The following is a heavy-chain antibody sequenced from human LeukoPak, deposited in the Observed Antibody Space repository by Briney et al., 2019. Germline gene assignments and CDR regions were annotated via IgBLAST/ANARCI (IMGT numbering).Heavy chain of an antibody. V-gene: IGHV1-18*01. J-gene: IGHJ4*02. CDR3: ARDLPYSSSWESIDY. Sequence: ASVKVSCKASGYTFTRYSISWVRQAPGQGLEWMGWISGYNGHAKYAQKLQGRVTMTTDTSTSTAYMELRSLRSDDTAVYYCARDLPYSSSWESIDYWGQGTLVTVSS. D-gene: IGHD6-13*01. CDR2: ISGYNGHA. CDR1: GYTFTRYS.